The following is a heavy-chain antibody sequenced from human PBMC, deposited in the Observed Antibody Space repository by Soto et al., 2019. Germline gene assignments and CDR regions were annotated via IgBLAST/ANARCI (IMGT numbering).Heavy chain of an antibody. V-gene: IGHV4-61*01. J-gene: IGHJ4*02. CDR3: ARDHHGYYDTSGYYPYFDF. CDR2: IYYTGST. CDR1: GGSVNTAPYH. Sequence: SETLSLTCTVSGGSVNTAPYHWSWIRQSPRNGLEWIGNIYYTGSTNYNPSFESRVAISLDTSNNQFSLRLTSLTAADTAVYFCARDHHGYYDTSGYYPYFDFWGQGTLVTVSS. D-gene: IGHD3-22*01.